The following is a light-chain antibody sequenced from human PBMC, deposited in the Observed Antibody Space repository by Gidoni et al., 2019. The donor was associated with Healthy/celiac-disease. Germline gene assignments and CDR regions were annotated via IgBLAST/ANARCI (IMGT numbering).Light chain of an antibody. V-gene: IGLV2-11*01. Sequence: QSALTPPRSVSGSPWQSVTISCTGTSSDVGGYNYVSWDQQHPGKAPTLMIYDVSKRPSGVPDRFSGSKSGNTASLTISGLQAEDEADYYCCSYAGSAWVFGTGTKVTV. CDR3: CSYAGSAWV. CDR2: DVS. CDR1: SSDVGGYNY. J-gene: IGLJ1*01.